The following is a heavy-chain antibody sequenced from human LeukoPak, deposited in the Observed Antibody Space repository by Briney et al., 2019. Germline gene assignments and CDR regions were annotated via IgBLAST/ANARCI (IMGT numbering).Heavy chain of an antibody. CDR2: IVLGSGNT. CDR1: GFTFHTSA. Sequence: GASVKVSCKASGFTFHTSAMQWVRQARGQRLEWIGWIVLGSGNTVYSHKFHDRVIITRDMSTSTVYMVLDSLGSEDTAVYYCAAQRGASLHDFWSTRLFDPWGQGTLVTVSS. V-gene: IGHV1-58*02. J-gene: IGHJ5*02. CDR3: AAQRGASLHDFWSTRLFDP. D-gene: IGHD3-3*01.